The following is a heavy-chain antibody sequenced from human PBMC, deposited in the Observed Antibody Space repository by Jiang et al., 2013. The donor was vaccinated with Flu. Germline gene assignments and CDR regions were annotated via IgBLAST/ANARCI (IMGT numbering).Heavy chain of an antibody. Sequence: GSGLVKPSQTLSLTCTVSGGSISSGSYYWSWIRQPAGKGLEWIGRIYTSGSTNYNPSLKSRVTISVDTSKNQFSLKLSSVTAADTAVYYCARAPVEMATMGGVSLFDYWGQGNPGHRLL. CDR3: ARAPVEMATMGGVSLFDY. J-gene: IGHJ4*02. CDR1: GGSISSGSYY. CDR2: IYTSGST. V-gene: IGHV4-61*02. D-gene: IGHD5-24*01.